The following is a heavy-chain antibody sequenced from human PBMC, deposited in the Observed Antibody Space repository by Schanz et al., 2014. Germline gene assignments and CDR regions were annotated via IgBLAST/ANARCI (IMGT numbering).Heavy chain of an antibody. J-gene: IGHJ4*02. D-gene: IGHD3-22*01. CDR3: AKDGRLPYYGTGSDFDY. Sequence: QVQLVESGGGVVQPGGSLRLSCAASGFTFSSYGIHWVRQAPDKGLEWVSRMIGSGSSVFYADSVKGRFTISRDNLKNTVYLQMNSLRAGDTAVYYCAKDGRLPYYGTGSDFDYWGQGTLVAVSS. CDR1: GFTFSSYG. CDR2: MIGSGSSV. V-gene: IGHV3-NL1*01.